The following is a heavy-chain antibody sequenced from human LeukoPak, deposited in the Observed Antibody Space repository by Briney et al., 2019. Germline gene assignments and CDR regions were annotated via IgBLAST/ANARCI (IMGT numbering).Heavy chain of an antibody. V-gene: IGHV3-21*01. CDR1: GFTFSTYE. Sequence: GGSLRLSCAASGFTFSTYEMNWVRQAPGKGLEWVSFISSSGSDIFYADSVKGRFTISRDSAKNSVYLQMNSLRAEDTAVYYCARVHSAGSLFYFDYWGQGILVTVSS. CDR3: ARVHSAGSLFYFDY. J-gene: IGHJ4*02. CDR2: ISSSGSDI. D-gene: IGHD6-19*01.